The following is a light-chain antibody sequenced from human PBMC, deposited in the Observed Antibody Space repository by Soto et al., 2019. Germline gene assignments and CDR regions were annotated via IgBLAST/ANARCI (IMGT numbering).Light chain of an antibody. CDR2: GAS. Sequence: EIVMTQSPDTLSVSPGERVTILCLASQSVSSTSLAWYQQKPGQTPRLLIYGASSRATGTPDRISGGGSGTHFTLTISRLEPEDFAVYYCQHYVTSSITFGQGTRLEIK. CDR1: QSVSSTS. J-gene: IGKJ5*01. CDR3: QHYVTSSIT. V-gene: IGKV3-20*01.